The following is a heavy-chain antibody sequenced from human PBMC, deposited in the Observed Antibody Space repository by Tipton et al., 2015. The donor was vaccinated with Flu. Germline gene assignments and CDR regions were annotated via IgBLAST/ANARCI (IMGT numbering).Heavy chain of an antibody. CDR2: IYYSGST. J-gene: IGHJ4*02. CDR3: ARGSGSGTFMIFDL. Sequence: TLSLTCTVSGGSISSSSYYWGWIRQPPGKGLEWIGSIYYSGSTYYNPSLKSRATISVDTSKNQFSLKLSSVTSADTAVYYCARGSGSGTFMIFDLWGQGTLVTVSS. V-gene: IGHV4-39*07. CDR1: GGSISSSSYY. D-gene: IGHD3-10*01.